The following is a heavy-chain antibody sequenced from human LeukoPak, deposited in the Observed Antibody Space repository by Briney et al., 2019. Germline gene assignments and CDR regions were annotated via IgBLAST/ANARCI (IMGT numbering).Heavy chain of an antibody. D-gene: IGHD2-15*01. Sequence: GASVKVSCKASGGTFSSYAISWVRQAPGQGLEWMGGIIPIFGTANYAQKFQGRVTITADESTSTAYMELSSLRSEDTAVYYCARDLGSGGWMDYWGQGTLVTVSS. V-gene: IGHV1-69*13. J-gene: IGHJ4*02. CDR2: IIPIFGTA. CDR1: GGTFSSYA. CDR3: ARDLGSGGWMDY.